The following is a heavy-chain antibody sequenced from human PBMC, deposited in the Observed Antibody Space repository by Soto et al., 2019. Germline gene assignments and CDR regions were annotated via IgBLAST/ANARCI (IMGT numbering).Heavy chain of an antibody. J-gene: IGHJ6*02. V-gene: IGHV1-69*13. CDR1: GGNFRRYA. Sequence: SVKVSCKASGGNFRRYAISWVRQAPGQGLEWMGGILPIFGSPSHAQKFRDRVTITADESTSTAYLELTSLTSEYTAIYYCVFGDCTSSSCSYYFYGLDVWGQGTTVTVSS. CDR2: ILPIFGSP. CDR3: VFGDCTSSSCSYYFYGLDV. D-gene: IGHD2-2*01.